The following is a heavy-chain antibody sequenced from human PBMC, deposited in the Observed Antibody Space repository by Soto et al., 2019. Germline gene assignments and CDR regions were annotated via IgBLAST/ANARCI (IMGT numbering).Heavy chain of an antibody. V-gene: IGHV4-30-4*01. CDR3: ARGTGRIAAAGPADWFDP. J-gene: IGHJ5*02. Sequence: PSETLSLTCTVSGGSISSGDYYWSWIRQPPGKGLEWIGYIYYSGSTYYNPSLKSRVTISVDTSKNQFSLKLSSVNAADTAVYYCARGTGRIAAAGPADWFDPWGQGTLVTVSS. CDR1: GGSISSGDYY. D-gene: IGHD6-13*01. CDR2: IYYSGST.